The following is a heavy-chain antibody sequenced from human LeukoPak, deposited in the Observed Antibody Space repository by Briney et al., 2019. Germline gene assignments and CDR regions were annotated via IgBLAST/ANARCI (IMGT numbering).Heavy chain of an antibody. Sequence: GGSLRLSCAASGFTVSSNYMSWVRQAPGKGLEWVSIIYSGGNTYYADSVKGRFIISRDSSKNTLSLRMNSLRVEDTAVYYCARDGSSGWYPQWGQGTLVTVSS. CDR3: ARDGSSGWYPQ. CDR1: GFTVSSNY. J-gene: IGHJ4*02. CDR2: IYSGGNT. D-gene: IGHD6-19*01. V-gene: IGHV3-53*01.